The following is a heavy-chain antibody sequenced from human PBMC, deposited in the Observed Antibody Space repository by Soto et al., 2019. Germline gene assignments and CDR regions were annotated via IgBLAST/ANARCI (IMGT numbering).Heavy chain of an antibody. J-gene: IGHJ4*02. CDR2: INPRGGST. Sequence: QVQLVQSGAEVKKPGASVKGSCKASGYTFTSYYMHWVRQAPGQGLEWMGIINPRGGSTSYAQKFQCIVTITSDTSASTVSMELGSVRTEDTAVHYCAGRKDFDYWGQGTLVTVYS. CDR1: GYTFTSYY. V-gene: IGHV1-46*01. CDR3: AGRKDFDY.